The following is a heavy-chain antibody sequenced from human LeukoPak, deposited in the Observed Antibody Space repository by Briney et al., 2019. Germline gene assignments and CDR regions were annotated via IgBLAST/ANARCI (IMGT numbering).Heavy chain of an antibody. D-gene: IGHD5-12*01. J-gene: IGHJ5*02. CDR3: ARRGYSDYDFWFDP. V-gene: IGHV5-51*01. CDR2: IYPGDSDT. Sequence: GESLKISCKGSGYSFISYWIAWMRQMPGKGLEWMGIIYPGDSDTRYSPSFQGQVTISADKSISTAYLQWSSLKASDTAMYYCARRGYSDYDFWFDPWGQGTLVTVSS. CDR1: GYSFISYW.